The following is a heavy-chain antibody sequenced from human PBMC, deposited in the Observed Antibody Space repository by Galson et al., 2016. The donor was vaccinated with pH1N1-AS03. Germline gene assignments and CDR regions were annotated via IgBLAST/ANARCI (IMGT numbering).Heavy chain of an antibody. CDR1: GDSVSSNSAA. CDR2: TYYRSKWYN. V-gene: IGHV6-1*01. Sequence: CAISGDSVSSNSAAWNWIRQSPSRGLEWLGRTYYRSKWYNDYAVSVKSRITINPDTSKNQFSLQLNSVTPEDTAVYYCARGHYSSSFYWFDPRGHGTLVTVSS. CDR3: ARGHYSSSFYWFDP. D-gene: IGHD6-6*01. J-gene: IGHJ5*02.